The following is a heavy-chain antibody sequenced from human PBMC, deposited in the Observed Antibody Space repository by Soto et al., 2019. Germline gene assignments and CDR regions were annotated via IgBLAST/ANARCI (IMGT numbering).Heavy chain of an antibody. CDR1: GVSLTTRGVG. V-gene: IGHV2-5*02. Sequence: QITLKESGPTLVKPTQTLTLTCTFSGVSLTTRGVGVGWIRQPPGKALECRALIYWDDDKRYSPSLRSRLTITRDTSKNQVVLTMTNMDPVDTATYSCAHRRDGDRPFDYWGQGTLVTVSS. CDR3: AHRRDGDRPFDY. D-gene: IGHD4-17*01. J-gene: IGHJ4*02. CDR2: IYWDDDK.